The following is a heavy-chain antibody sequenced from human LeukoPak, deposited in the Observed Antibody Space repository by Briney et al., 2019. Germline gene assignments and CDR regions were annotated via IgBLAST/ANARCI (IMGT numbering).Heavy chain of an antibody. V-gene: IGHV1-2*02. J-gene: IGHJ4*02. CDR1: GYTFTAYA. D-gene: IGHD5-24*01. CDR3: ARDRYGDGFAHFDY. CDR2: ITPSDGA. Sequence: ASVKVSCKASGYTFTAYAMHWVRQAPGQGLEWMGWITPSDGANYAQKFQGRVTMTRDTSMSTAYMDLNRLTSDDTAVYFCARDRYGDGFAHFDYWGQGALVTVSS.